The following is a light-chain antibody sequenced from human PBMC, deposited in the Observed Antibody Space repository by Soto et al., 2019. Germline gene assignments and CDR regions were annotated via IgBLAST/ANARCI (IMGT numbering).Light chain of an antibody. CDR3: SSYTSSSIYV. CDR2: DVS. V-gene: IGLV2-14*03. CDR1: SSDVGGYEY. J-gene: IGLJ1*01. Sequence: SALTQPASVSGSPGQSITISCTGTSSDVGGYEYVSWYQQHPGKAPKLLIFDVSNRPSGVSDRFSGSKSGNTASLTISGLQAEDEAEYHCSSYTSSSIYVFGTGTKVTVL.